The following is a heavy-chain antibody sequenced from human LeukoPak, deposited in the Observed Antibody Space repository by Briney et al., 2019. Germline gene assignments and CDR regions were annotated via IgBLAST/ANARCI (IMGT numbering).Heavy chain of an antibody. CDR3: ARVHCSGGSCYYYGMDV. CDR1: GYTFTGYY. Sequence: PGASVKVSCKASGYTFTGYYMHWVRQAPGQGLEWMGWINPNSGGTNYAQKFQGWVTMTRDTSISTAYMELSRLRSEDTAVYYCARVHCSGGSCYYYGMDVWGQGTTVTVSS. CDR2: INPNSGGT. J-gene: IGHJ6*02. V-gene: IGHV1-2*04. D-gene: IGHD2-15*01.